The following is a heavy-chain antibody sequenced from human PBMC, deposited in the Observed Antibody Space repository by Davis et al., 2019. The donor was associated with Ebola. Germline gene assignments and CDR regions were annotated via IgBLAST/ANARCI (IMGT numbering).Heavy chain of an antibody. J-gene: IGHJ6*04. V-gene: IGHV4-59*11. Sequence: PSETLSLTCTVYAPSITSHYCTWIRQLPVKGLEWIGYIYYSGSTNYNPSLKSRVTISVDTSKNQFSLKLSSVTAADTSVYYCARGQRPLILDVWGKGTTVTVSS. CDR3: ARGQRPLILDV. CDR1: APSITSHY. D-gene: IGHD1-14*01. CDR2: IYYSGST.